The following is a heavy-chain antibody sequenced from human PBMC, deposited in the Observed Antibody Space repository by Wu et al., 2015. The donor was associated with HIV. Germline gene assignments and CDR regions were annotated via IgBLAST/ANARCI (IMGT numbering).Heavy chain of an antibody. Sequence: QVQLVQSGAEVKKPGSSVKVSCKASGGTFSSYAISWVRQAPGQGLEWMGRIIPIFGTANYAQKFQGRVTITADESTSTAYMELSSLRSEDTAVYYCARDFHEVVTGRLEGLDHEDYWGQGTLVTVSS. CDR2: IIPIFGTA. J-gene: IGHJ4*02. D-gene: IGHD2-21*02. CDR3: ARDFHEVVTGRLEGLDHEDY. CDR1: GGTFSSYA. V-gene: IGHV1-69*13.